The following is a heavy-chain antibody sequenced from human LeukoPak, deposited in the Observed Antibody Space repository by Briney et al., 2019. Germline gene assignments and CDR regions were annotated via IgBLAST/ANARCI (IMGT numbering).Heavy chain of an antibody. J-gene: IGHJ4*02. V-gene: IGHV3-21*01. CDR1: GFTFSSYS. CDR3: AREMATIRGNFDY. CDR2: ISSSSSYI. Sequence: PGGSLRLSCAASGFTFSSYSMNWVRQAPGKGLEWVSSISSSSSYIYYADSVKGRFTISRDNAMNSLYLQMNSLRAEDTAVYYCAREMATIRGNFDYWGQGTLVTVSS. D-gene: IGHD5-24*01.